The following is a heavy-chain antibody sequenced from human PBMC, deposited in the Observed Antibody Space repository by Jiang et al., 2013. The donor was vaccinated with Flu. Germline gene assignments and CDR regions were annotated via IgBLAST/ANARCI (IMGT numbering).Heavy chain of an antibody. CDR2: INPSGGST. CDR1: GYTFTSYG. Sequence: SGAEVKKPGASVKVSCKASGYTFTSYGISWVRQAPGQGLEWMGIINPSGGSTSYAQKFQGRVTMTRDTSTSTVYMELSSLRSEDTAVYYCARDLPIAAAGNGYYYGMDVWGQGTTVTVSS. V-gene: IGHV1-46*03. D-gene: IGHD6-13*01. CDR3: ARDLPIAAAGNGYYYGMDV. J-gene: IGHJ6*02.